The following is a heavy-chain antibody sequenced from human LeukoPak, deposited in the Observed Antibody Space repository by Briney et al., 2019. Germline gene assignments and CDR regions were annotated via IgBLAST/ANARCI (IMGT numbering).Heavy chain of an antibody. V-gene: IGHV3-7*01. CDR2: IKEDGSDK. J-gene: IGHJ4*02. CDR3: ARGGGNYDY. D-gene: IGHD4-23*01. CDR1: GFTFSTYW. Sequence: PGGSLRLSCAASGFTFSTYWMSWVRQAPGKGLEWVASIKEDGSDKYYVDSMRGRSTISRGNAKNSLYLQMNSLRAEDTALYYCARGGGNYDYWGQGALVTVSS.